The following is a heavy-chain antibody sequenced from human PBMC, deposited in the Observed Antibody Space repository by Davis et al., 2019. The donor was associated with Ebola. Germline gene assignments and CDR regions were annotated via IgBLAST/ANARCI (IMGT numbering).Heavy chain of an antibody. D-gene: IGHD4-17*01. CDR1: GFIFSSYA. J-gene: IGHJ5*02. Sequence: ESLKISCAASGFIFSSYAMSWVRQAPGKGLEWVSSISVRSITYHADSVKGRFTISRGNSKNTLYLQMNSLRAEDTAVYYCAKVHPPTTVTTGWFDPWGQGTLVTVSS. V-gene: IGHV3-23*01. CDR2: ISVRSIT. CDR3: AKVHPPTTVTTGWFDP.